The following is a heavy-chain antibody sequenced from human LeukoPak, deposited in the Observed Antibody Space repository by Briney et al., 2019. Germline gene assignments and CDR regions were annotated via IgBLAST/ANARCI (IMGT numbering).Heavy chain of an antibody. V-gene: IGHV3-30*18. Sequence: PGRSLRLSCVASGFTFSNYGMYWVRQTPGKGPEWVAVISYDGSNKYYADSVKGRITISRDISKNTLYLQMNSLRPEDTAVYYCAKDRSNNFDYWGQGTLVTVSS. CDR2: ISYDGSNK. J-gene: IGHJ4*02. CDR1: GFTFSNYG. CDR3: AKDRSNNFDY.